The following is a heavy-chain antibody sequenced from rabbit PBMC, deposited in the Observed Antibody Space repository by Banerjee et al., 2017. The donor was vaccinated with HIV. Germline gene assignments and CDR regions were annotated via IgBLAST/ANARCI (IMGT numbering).Heavy chain of an antibody. J-gene: IGHJ2*01. Sequence: QSLEESGGGLVQPEGSLTLTCTASGFSSGSNYYMCWVRQAPGKGLEWIACIYAGSSGRTSYASWAKGRFTISKSSSTTVTLQMTSLTAADTATYFCARYGSSSGDYMDTFDPWGPGTLVTVS. CDR1: GFSSGSNYY. V-gene: IGHV1S40*01. CDR2: IYAGSSGRT. D-gene: IGHD1-1*01. CDR3: ARYGSSSGDYMDTFDP.